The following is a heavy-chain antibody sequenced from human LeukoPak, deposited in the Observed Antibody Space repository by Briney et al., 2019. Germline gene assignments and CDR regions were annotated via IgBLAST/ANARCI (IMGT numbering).Heavy chain of an antibody. D-gene: IGHD2-2*01. CDR2: IYPGDSDT. CDR1: GYSFTSYW. Sequence: LGESLKISCKGSGYSFTSYWISWVRQMPGKGLEWMGTIYPGDSDTRYSPSFQGQVTISADKSISTAYLQWSSLRASDTAIYYCARHNKNIVVVPAAISGMDVWGQGATVTVSS. J-gene: IGHJ6*02. CDR3: ARHNKNIVVVPAAISGMDV. V-gene: IGHV5-51*01.